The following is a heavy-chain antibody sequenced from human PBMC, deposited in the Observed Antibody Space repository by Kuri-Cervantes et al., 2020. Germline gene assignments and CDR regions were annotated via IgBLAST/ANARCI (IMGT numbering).Heavy chain of an antibody. V-gene: IGHV4-31*01. CDR3: ARAVRSTCHNWYFDL. D-gene: IGHD2/OR15-2a*01. Sequence: SCTVPGGSISSGGYYWSWIRPHPGKGLGWIGYIYYSGSTYYNPSLKSLVTISVDTSKNKFSLKLSSVTAADTAVYYCARAVRSTCHNWYFDLWGRGTLVTVSS. CDR2: IYYSGST. CDR1: GGSISSGGYY. J-gene: IGHJ2*01.